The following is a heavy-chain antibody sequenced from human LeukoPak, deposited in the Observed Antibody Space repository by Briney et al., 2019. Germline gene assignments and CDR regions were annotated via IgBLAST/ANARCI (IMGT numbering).Heavy chain of an antibody. Sequence: ASVKVSCKASGYTFTSYDINWVRQATGQGLEWMGWMNPNSGNTGYAQKFQGRVTITRNTSISTAYMELSSLRSEDTAVYYCARGRLGYDFWSGYYPIDYWGQGTLVTVSS. CDR1: GYTFTSYD. D-gene: IGHD3-3*01. J-gene: IGHJ4*02. CDR3: ARGRLGYDFWSGYYPIDY. V-gene: IGHV1-8*03. CDR2: MNPNSGNT.